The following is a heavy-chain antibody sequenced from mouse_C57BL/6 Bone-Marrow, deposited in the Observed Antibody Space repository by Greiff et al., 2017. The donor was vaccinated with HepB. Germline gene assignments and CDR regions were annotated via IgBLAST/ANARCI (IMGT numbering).Heavy chain of an antibody. CDR3: ATYYDYDLDYAMYY. J-gene: IGHJ4*01. CDR1: GFNIKNTY. Sequence: EVKLVESVAELVRPGASVKLSCTASGFNIKNTYMHWVKQRPEQGLDWIGRIDPANGNTKYAPKFQGKATITADTASNTAYLQLSSLTSEDTAIYYCATYYDYDLDYAMYYWVQGTSVTVSS. V-gene: IGHV14-3*01. D-gene: IGHD2-4*01. CDR2: IDPANGNT.